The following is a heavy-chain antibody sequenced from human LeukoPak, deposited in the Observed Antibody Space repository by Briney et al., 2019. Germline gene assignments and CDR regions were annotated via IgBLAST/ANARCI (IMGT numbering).Heavy chain of an antibody. CDR3: AREGYDTDAFDI. J-gene: IGHJ3*02. D-gene: IGHD6-13*01. CDR2: INPSGGST. Sequence: ASVKVSCKASGYTFTSYYMHWVRQAPGQGLEWMGIINPSGGSTSYAQKFQGRVTMTRDMSTSTVYMELSSLRSEDTAVYYCAREGYDTDAFDIWGQGTMVTVSS. V-gene: IGHV1-46*01. CDR1: GYTFTSYY.